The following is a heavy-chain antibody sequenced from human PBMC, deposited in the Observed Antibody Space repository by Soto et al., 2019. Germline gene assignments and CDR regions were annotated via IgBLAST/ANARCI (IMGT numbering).Heavy chain of an antibody. CDR3: ARVREYSGYGKAFDI. CDR2: IFYSGST. D-gene: IGHD5-12*01. V-gene: IGHV4-59*01. J-gene: IGHJ3*02. Sequence: QVQLQQSGPGLVKPSETLSLTCTVSGGSISSFYWNWIRQPPGKGLEWIGSIFYSGSTTYNPSLKRRVPESVDTSKTHVSLKLTSVTAADTAAYYCARVREYSGYGKAFDIWGQGTMVTLSS. CDR1: GGSISSFY.